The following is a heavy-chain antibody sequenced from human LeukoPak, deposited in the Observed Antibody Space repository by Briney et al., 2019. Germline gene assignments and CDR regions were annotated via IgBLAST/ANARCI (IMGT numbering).Heavy chain of an antibody. D-gene: IGHD6-13*01. CDR3: ARGTRAAAGTLFY. CDR2: ISSSSSYI. J-gene: IGHJ4*02. CDR1: GFTFSSYS. Sequence: GGSLRLSCAASGFTFSSYSMNWVRQAPGKGLEWVSSISSSSSYIYYADSVKGRFTISRDNAKNSLYLQMNSLRAEDTAVYYCARGTRAAAGTLFYWGQGTLVTVFS. V-gene: IGHV3-21*01.